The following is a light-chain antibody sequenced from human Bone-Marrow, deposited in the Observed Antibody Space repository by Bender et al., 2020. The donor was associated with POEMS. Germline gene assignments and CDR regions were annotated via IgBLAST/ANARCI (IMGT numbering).Light chain of an antibody. Sequence: QSVLTQPPSVSGAPGQTVTISCTGTSSNMGAGYGVNWYQQLPGTAPKHLIYNNENRPSGVPDRISGSKSGTSASLAITGLQAEDEADYYCQSYDISLSGWVFGGGTKLTAL. CDR1: SSNMGAGYG. CDR3: QSYDISLSGWV. J-gene: IGLJ3*02. V-gene: IGLV1-40*01. CDR2: NNE.